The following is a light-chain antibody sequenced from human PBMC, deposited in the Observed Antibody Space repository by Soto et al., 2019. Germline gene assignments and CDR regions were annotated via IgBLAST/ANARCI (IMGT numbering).Light chain of an antibody. CDR1: QSVRSY. J-gene: IGKJ1*01. Sequence: EVRMKHSPAALSLSKGERATLSCRASQSVRSYLAWYQQKPGQAPRLLIYDASNLATGIPARFSGSGTGTDFTLTITSLQPEDFATYYCQQSTNFPRTFGQGTMVDIK. CDR2: DAS. V-gene: IGKV3D-15*01. CDR3: QQSTNFPRT.